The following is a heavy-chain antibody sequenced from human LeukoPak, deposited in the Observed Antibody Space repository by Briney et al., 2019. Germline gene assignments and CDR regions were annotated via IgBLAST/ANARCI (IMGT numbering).Heavy chain of an antibody. V-gene: IGHV4-31*03. CDR2: IYYRGNT. CDR3: ASLYGSRYFQH. D-gene: IGHD3-10*01. CDR1: GGSISSGGYY. J-gene: IGHJ1*01. Sequence: PSETLSLTCTVSGGSISSGGYYWSWVRQHPGKGLEWIAYIYYRGNTYYTPSLQSRVTISVDTSKNQFSLKLSSVTAADTAVYYCASLYGSRYFQHWGQGTLVTVSS.